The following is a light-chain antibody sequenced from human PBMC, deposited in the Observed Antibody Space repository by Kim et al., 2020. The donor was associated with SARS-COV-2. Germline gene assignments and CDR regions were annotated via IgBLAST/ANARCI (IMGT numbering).Light chain of an antibody. CDR3: CSYARTSYV. CDR2: QVS. V-gene: IGLV2-8*01. J-gene: IGLJ1*01. Sequence: PGQSVTSSCTGSSSDIGAYANVSWYQQHPGQAPRLMISQVSKRSSGVPDRVSGSKSGHTASLTVSGLQAEDEADYYCCSYARTSYVFGTGTKVTVL. CDR1: SSDIGAYAN.